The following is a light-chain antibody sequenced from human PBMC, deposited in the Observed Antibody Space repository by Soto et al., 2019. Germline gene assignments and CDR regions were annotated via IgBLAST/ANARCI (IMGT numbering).Light chain of an antibody. CDR1: SSDVGGWPH. V-gene: IGLV2-8*01. CDR3: SSYAGSANLL. Sequence: QSVLTQPASVSASPGQSITISCAGTSSDVGGWPHVSWYQQHPGKAPKLVIYDVDKRPSGVPDRFSGSRSGNTASLTVSGLQAEDEGDYYCSSYAGSANLLFGGGTKVTVL. J-gene: IGLJ2*01. CDR2: DVD.